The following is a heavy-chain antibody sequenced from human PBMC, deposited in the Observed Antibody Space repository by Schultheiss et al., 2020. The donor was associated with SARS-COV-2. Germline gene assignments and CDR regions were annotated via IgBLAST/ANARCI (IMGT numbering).Heavy chain of an antibody. V-gene: IGHV4-31*03. D-gene: IGHD6-6*01. CDR3: ARKYTYHDAFDI. CDR2: IYYSGST. CDR1: GGSISSGGYY. Sequence: SQTLSLTCTVSGGSISSGGYYWSWIRQHPGKGLEWIGYIYYSGSTNYNPSLKSRVTMSVDTSKNQFSLKLSSVTAADTAVYYCARKYTYHDAFDIWGQGTMVTVSS. J-gene: IGHJ3*02.